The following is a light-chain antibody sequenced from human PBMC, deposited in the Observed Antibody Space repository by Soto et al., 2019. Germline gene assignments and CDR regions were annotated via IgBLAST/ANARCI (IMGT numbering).Light chain of an antibody. CDR2: EVT. V-gene: IGLV2-14*01. J-gene: IGLJ1*01. CDR3: SSYTSRSTLV. CDR1: TSDVGGYNY. Sequence: QSVLTQPASVSGSPGQSITISCTGTTSDVGGYNYVSWYQQHSGKAPKLMIYEVTNRPSGVSNRFSGSKSGNTASLTISGLQAEDEADYYCSSYTSRSTLVFGTGTKLTVL.